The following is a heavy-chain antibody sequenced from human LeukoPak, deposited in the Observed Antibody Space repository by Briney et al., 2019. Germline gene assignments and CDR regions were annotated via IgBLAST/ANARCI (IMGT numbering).Heavy chain of an antibody. J-gene: IGHJ4*02. Sequence: SETLSLTCSVSGGSISSYYWSWVRQPAGKGLEWIGCIYSSGSTNYNPSLNSRVTMSVDTSNNQFSLRLTSVTAADTAVYYCARGTTAAAGIFDRWGQGTLVTVSS. CDR3: ARGTTAAAGIFDR. CDR2: IYSSGST. CDR1: GGSISSYY. D-gene: IGHD6-13*01. V-gene: IGHV4-4*07.